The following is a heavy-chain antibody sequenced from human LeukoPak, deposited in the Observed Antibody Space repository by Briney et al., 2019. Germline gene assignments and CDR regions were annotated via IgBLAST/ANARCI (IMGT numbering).Heavy chain of an antibody. D-gene: IGHD6-13*01. CDR2: IYYSGST. V-gene: IGHV4-61*05. J-gene: IGHJ4*02. Sequence: SETPSLTCTVSGGSISSSSYYWSWIRQPPGKGLEWIGYIYYSGSTNYNPSLKSRVTISVDTSKNQFSLKLSSVTAADTAVYYCARLSSSSWYGVFDYWGQGTLVTVSS. CDR3: ARLSSSSWYGVFDY. CDR1: GGSISSSSYY.